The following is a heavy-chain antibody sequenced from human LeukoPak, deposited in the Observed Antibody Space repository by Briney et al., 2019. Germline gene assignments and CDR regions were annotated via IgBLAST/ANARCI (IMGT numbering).Heavy chain of an antibody. CDR3: ARNLGTLATGGVALDI. D-gene: IGHD1-14*01. J-gene: IGHJ3*02. Sequence: GGSLRLSCAASGFTLSDYYMDWVRQAPGKGLEWVSVIYTGGSTHYPDSVMGRFTISRDDSKNTVSLQMNSLRAEDTAVYYCARNLGTLATGGVALDIWGQGTMVTVAS. V-gene: IGHV3-66*01. CDR1: GFTLSDYY. CDR2: IYTGGST.